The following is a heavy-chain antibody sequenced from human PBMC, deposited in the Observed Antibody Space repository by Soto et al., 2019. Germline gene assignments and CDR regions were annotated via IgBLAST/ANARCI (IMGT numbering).Heavy chain of an antibody. V-gene: IGHV3-7*01. CDR2: TDKDGSVS. CDR1: GFPFINHW. CDR3: VRDNGFYRFDY. D-gene: IGHD2-8*01. Sequence: GGSLRLSCVISGFPFINHWMGWVRQAPGKGLEWVAITDKDGSVSNYVGSLKGRFTISRDNAKNSLYLQMNSLTAEDTAVYYCVRDNGFYRFDYWGQGTLVTVSS. J-gene: IGHJ4*02.